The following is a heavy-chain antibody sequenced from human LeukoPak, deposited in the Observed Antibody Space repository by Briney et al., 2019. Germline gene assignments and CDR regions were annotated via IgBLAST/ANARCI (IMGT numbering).Heavy chain of an antibody. V-gene: IGHV3-33*01. J-gene: IGHJ4*02. D-gene: IGHD6-19*01. CDR2: IWYDGSNK. Sequence: PGGSLRLSCAASGFTFSSYGMHWVRQAPGKGLEWVAVIWYDGSNKYYADSVKGRFTISRDNSKNTLYLQMNSLRAEDTAVYYCARDLDSSGWNLDFVYRGQGTLVTVSS. CDR3: ARDLDSSGWNLDFVY. CDR1: GFTFSSYG.